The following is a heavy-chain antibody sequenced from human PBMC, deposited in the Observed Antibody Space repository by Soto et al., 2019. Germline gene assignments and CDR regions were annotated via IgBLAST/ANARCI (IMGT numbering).Heavy chain of an antibody. Sequence: GGSLRLSCAASGFIFSSYWMHWVRQAPGKGLVWVSRINNVGSSTSYADSVKGRFTISRDNAKNTLYLQMNSLRAEDTAVYYCTRGSLGYVFDYWGQGALVTVS. V-gene: IGHV3-74*01. CDR3: TRGSLGYVFDY. CDR1: GFIFSSYW. CDR2: INNVGSST. J-gene: IGHJ4*02. D-gene: IGHD6-13*01.